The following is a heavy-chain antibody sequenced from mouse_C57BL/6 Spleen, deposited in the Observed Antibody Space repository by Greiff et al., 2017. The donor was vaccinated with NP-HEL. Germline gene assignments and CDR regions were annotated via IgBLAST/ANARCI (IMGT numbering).Heavy chain of an antibody. CDR1: GFSFTTYA. V-gene: IGHV10-1*01. J-gene: IGHJ2*01. Sequence: EVQLQESGGGLVQPKGSLKLSCAASGFSFTTYAMNWVRQAPGKGLEWVARIRSKSNNYATYYADSVKDRFTISRDDSESMLYLQMNNLKTEDTAMYYCVRDYGSSRVFDYWGQGTTLTVSS. CDR2: IRSKSNNYAT. D-gene: IGHD1-1*01. CDR3: VRDYGSSRVFDY.